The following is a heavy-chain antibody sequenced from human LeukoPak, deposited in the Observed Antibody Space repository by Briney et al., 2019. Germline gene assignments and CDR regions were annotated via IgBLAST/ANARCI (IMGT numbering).Heavy chain of an antibody. CDR1: GFAFSSYE. CDR2: ISSSGRAI. CDR3: ARCPRWAHFDY. Sequence: GGSLRLSCAGSGFAFSSYEMNWVRQAPGKGLEWVSYISSSGRAIYYADSVKGRFTVSRDNAKNSLYLQMNSLRAEDTAVYYCARCPRWAHFDYWGQGTLVTVSS. D-gene: IGHD4-23*01. V-gene: IGHV3-48*03. J-gene: IGHJ4*02.